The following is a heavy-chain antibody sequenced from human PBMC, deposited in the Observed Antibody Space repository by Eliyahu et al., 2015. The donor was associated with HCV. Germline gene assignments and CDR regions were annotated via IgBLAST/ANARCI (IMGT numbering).Heavy chain of an antibody. V-gene: IGHV4-34*01. Sequence: QVQLQQWGAGLLKPSETLSLTCAVYGGSFSGYYWSWIRQPPGKGLEWIGEINHSGDINYNPSLKSRVSISVDTSKNQFSVKLSSVTAADTAIYYCARRPSGLSTSYSYRPRYGYFDLWGRGTLVTVSS. CDR2: INHSGDI. J-gene: IGHJ2*01. CDR1: GGSFSGYY. CDR3: ARRPSGLSTSYSYRPRYGYFDL. D-gene: IGHD3-16*01.